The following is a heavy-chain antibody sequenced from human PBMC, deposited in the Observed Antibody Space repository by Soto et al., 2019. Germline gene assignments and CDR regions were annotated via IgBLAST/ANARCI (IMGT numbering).Heavy chain of an antibody. CDR3: ARRWFGEYNFDY. CDR2: INAGNGNT. D-gene: IGHD3-10*01. CDR1: GYTFTSYA. J-gene: IGHJ4*02. Sequence: ASVKVSCKASGYTFTSYAMHWVRQPPGQRLEWMGWINAGNGNTKYSQKFQGRVTITRDTSASTAYMELSSLRSEDTAVYYCARRWFGEYNFDYWGQGTLVTVSS. V-gene: IGHV1-3*01.